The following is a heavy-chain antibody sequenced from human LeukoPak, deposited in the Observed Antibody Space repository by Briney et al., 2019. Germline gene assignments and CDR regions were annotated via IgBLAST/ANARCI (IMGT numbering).Heavy chain of an antibody. CDR3: VRGLGDV. D-gene: IGHD4-11*01. J-gene: IGHJ6*04. CDR2: INNDGKLV. V-gene: IGHV3-74*01. Sequence: GGSLRLSCSASGFIFRNFWMDWVRQAPGKGPVWVSRINNDGKLVTYADSVKGRFTISRDSAKDTVFLQMNSLRVEDTALYYCVRGLGDVWGKGTLVTVSS. CDR1: GFIFRNFW.